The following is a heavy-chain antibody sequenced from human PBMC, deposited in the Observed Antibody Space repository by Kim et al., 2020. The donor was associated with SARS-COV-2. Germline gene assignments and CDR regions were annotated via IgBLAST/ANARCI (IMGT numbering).Heavy chain of an antibody. CDR2: INSDGSTI. V-gene: IGHV3-11*01. Sequence: GGSLRLSCAASGFSFSDYYMSWIRQAPGKGLEWVAYINSDGSTINYADSVNGRFTVSRDNAKKTLFLQMNSLTPEDTAVYYCVREPNYWGQGTLVTVSS. CDR3: VREPNY. CDR1: GFSFSDYY. J-gene: IGHJ4*02.